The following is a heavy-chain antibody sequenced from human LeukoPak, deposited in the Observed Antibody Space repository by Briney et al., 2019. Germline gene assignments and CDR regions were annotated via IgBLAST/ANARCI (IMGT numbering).Heavy chain of an antibody. J-gene: IGHJ6*04. CDR1: GGSISSGDYY. V-gene: IGHV4-30-4*01. D-gene: IGHD2-2*01. CDR3: ASVPIVVVPAANGIYGMDV. CDR2: IYYSVST. Sequence: PSETLSLTCTVSGGSISSGDYYWSWIRQPPGKGLEWIGYIYYSVSTYYNPSLNSRVTISVDTSKNQFSLKLSSVTAADTAVYYCASVPIVVVPAANGIYGMDVWGKGTTVTVSS.